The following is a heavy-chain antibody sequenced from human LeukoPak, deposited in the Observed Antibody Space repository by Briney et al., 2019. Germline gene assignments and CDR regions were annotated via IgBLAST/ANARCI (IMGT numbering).Heavy chain of an antibody. D-gene: IGHD3-22*01. J-gene: IGHJ4*02. CDR2: IGGSGSADGI. CDR3: AKGRYDSSGPANTFDY. CDR1: GFTFSNYA. Sequence: PGGSLRLSCAASGFTFSNYAMSWVRQTPGKGLEWISSIGGSGSADGIFYADSVKGRFTISRDNSKNTLYLQMNNLRAEDTALYYCAKGRYDSSGPANTFDYWGQGTLVTVSS. V-gene: IGHV3-23*01.